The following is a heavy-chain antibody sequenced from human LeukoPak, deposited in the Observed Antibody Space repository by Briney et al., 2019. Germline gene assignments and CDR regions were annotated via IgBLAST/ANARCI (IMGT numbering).Heavy chain of an antibody. CDR1: GGSFSGYY. Sequence: SETLSLTCAVYGGSFSGYYWSWIRQPPGKGPEWIGEINHSGSTNYNPSLKSRVTISVDTSKNQFSLKLGSVTAADTAVYYCARHTVTTYLGIKDYWGQGTLVTVSS. J-gene: IGHJ4*02. CDR2: INHSGST. CDR3: ARHTVTTYLGIKDY. V-gene: IGHV4-34*01. D-gene: IGHD4-17*01.